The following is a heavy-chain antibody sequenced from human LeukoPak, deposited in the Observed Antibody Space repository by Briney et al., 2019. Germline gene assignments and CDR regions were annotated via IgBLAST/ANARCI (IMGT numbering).Heavy chain of an antibody. V-gene: IGHV3-33*01. CDR1: GFTFSSYG. J-gene: IGHJ3*02. CDR3: ARDFDAFDI. CDR2: IWYDGSNK. Sequence: GGSLRLSCAASGFTFSSYGMHWVRQAPGKGLEWVAVIWYDGSNKYYEDSVKGRFTISRDNSKNTLYLQMNSRRAEDTAVYYCARDFDAFDIWGQGTMVSVSS.